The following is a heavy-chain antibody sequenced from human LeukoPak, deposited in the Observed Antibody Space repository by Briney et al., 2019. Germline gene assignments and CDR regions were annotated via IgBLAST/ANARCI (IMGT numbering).Heavy chain of an antibody. CDR3: ARHIGYGPSRGAFDI. J-gene: IGHJ3*02. V-gene: IGHV3-53*01. D-gene: IGHD2-2*03. CDR1: GFTVSSNY. CDR2: IYSGGST. Sequence: GSLRLSCAASGFTVSSNYMSWVRQAPGKGLEWVSVIYSGGSTYYADSVKGRFTISRDNSKNTLYLQMNSLRAEDTAVYYCARHIGYGPSRGAFDIWGQGTMVTVSS.